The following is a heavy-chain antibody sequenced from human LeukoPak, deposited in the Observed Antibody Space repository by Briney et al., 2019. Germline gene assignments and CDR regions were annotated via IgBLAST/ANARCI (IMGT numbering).Heavy chain of an antibody. CDR1: GFTFSSYG. J-gene: IGHJ4*02. CDR2: ISSSGSTI. D-gene: IGHD1-26*01. Sequence: GGSLRLPCAASGFTFSSYGMNWVRQAPGKGLEWVSYISSSGSTIYYADSVKGRFTISRDNAKNSLYLQMSSLRAEDTAVYYCARGDSGSYYFDYWGQGTLVTVSS. V-gene: IGHV3-48*03. CDR3: ARGDSGSYYFDY.